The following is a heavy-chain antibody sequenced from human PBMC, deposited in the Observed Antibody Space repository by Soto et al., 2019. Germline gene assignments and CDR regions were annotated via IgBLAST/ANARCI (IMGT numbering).Heavy chain of an antibody. D-gene: IGHD6-13*01. Sequence: EVQLLESGGGLVQPGGSLRLSCAASGFTFSSYAMSWVRQAPGKGLEWVSAISGSGINTYYADSVKGRFTISRDNSKNTLYLQMTSLRAEDTAIYYCAKLITAAGTGYWGQGTLVIVSS. CDR3: AKLITAAGTGY. V-gene: IGHV3-23*01. CDR1: GFTFSSYA. CDR2: ISGSGINT. J-gene: IGHJ4*02.